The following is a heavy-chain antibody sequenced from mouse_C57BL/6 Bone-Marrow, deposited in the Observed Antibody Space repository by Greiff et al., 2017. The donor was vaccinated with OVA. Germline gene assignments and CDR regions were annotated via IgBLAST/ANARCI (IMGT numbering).Heavy chain of an antibody. J-gene: IGHJ3*01. CDR3: VSPAYVSNYVAWFAY. V-gene: IGHV10-1*01. D-gene: IGHD2-5*01. CDR2: IRSKSNNYAT. CDR1: GFSFKTYA. Sequence: EVKLLESGGGLVQPKGSLKLSCAASGFSFKTYAMNWVRQAPGKGLEWVARIRSKSNNYATYYADSVKDRLTISRDDSESMLYLQMNNLKTEDTAMYYCVSPAYVSNYVAWFAYWGQGTLVTVSA.